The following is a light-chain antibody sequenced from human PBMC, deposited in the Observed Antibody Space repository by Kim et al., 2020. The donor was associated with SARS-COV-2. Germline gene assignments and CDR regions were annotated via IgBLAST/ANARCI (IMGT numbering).Light chain of an antibody. J-gene: IGKJ4*01. CDR2: AAS. Sequence: ASTGDRVTITCRASQGISSYLAWYQQKPGKAPKLLIYAASTLQSGVPSRFSGSGSGTDFTLTISSLQSEDFATYYCQQYYSYPRTFGGGTKVDIK. CDR1: QGISSY. V-gene: IGKV1-8*01. CDR3: QQYYSYPRT.